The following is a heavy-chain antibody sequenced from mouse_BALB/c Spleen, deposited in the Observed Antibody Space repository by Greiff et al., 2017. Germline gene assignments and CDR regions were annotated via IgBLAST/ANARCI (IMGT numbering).Heavy chain of an antibody. CDR2: IRNKANGYTT. CDR1: GFTFTDYY. Sequence: EVQRVESGGGLVQPGGSLRLSCATSGFTFTDYYMSWVRQPPGKALEWLGFIRNKANGYTTEYSASVKGRFTISRDNSQSILYLRMNTLRAEDSATYYCARYYYGSSFAYWGQGTLVTVSA. D-gene: IGHD1-1*01. V-gene: IGHV7-3*02. CDR3: ARYYYGSSFAY. J-gene: IGHJ3*01.